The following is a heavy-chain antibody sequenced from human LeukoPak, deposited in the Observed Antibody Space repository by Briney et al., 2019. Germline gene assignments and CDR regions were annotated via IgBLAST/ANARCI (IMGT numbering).Heavy chain of an antibody. D-gene: IGHD7-27*01. J-gene: IGHJ4*02. CDR1: GFTFSNFA. Sequence: PGGSLRLSCAASGFTFSNFAIRWVRQVPGKGLEWVSSIDGSGDKTYYPDSVRGRFTVSRDNSKNTLYLQMNSLRVEDTATYFCAKVQFNWGPIDYWGQGTPVIVSS. CDR3: AKVQFNWGPIDY. V-gene: IGHV3-23*01. CDR2: IDGSGDKT.